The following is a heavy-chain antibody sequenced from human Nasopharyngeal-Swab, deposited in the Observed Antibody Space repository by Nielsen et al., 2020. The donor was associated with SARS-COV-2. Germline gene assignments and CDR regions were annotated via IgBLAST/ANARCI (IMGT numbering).Heavy chain of an antibody. CDR2: ISGSGGST. CDR3: AKSYLRDVYNNYGMDV. Sequence: GESLKISCAASGFTFSSYAMSWVRQAPGKGLEWVSVISGSGGSTYYADSVKGRFTISRDNSKNSLYLQMNSLRGEDTALYYCAKSYLRDVYNNYGMDVWGQGTTVTVSS. J-gene: IGHJ6*02. CDR1: GFTFSSYA. D-gene: IGHD5-24*01. V-gene: IGHV3-23*01.